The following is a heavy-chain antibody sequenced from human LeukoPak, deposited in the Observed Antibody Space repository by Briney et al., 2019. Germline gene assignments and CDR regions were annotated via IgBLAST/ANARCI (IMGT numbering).Heavy chain of an antibody. V-gene: IGHV1-24*01. Sequence: ASVKVSCKASGYTFTGYYIHWVRQAPGQGLEWMGGFDPEDGETIYAQKFQGRVTMTEDTSTDTAYMELSSLRSEDTAVYYCATELIAAAGSYYWGQGTLVTVSS. J-gene: IGHJ4*02. D-gene: IGHD6-13*01. CDR3: ATELIAAAGSYY. CDR2: FDPEDGET. CDR1: GYTFTGYY.